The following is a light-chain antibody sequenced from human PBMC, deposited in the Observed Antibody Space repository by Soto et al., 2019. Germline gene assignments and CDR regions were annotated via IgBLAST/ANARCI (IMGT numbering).Light chain of an antibody. Sequence: DVVMTQSPLSLSVTLGQPASLSCRSSQSLVYSNGVAYLSWLQQRPGQSPRRLIHKVSNRDSGVPDRFSGSASGTDFTLKISRVEAEDVGVYSGMQGTHWPYTFGQGTKLEIK. CDR2: KVS. CDR1: QSLVYSNGVAY. J-gene: IGKJ2*01. V-gene: IGKV2-30*01. CDR3: MQGTHWPYT.